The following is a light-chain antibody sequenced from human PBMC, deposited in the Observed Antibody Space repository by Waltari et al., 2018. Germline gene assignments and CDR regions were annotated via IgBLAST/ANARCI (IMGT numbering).Light chain of an antibody. V-gene: IGLV1-40*01. CDR3: QSYDSSLTGWV. J-gene: IGLJ3*02. CDR2: DNN. CDR1: SSNIGADHG. Sequence: QSVLTQPPSVSGAPGQRVTISCTGSSSNIGADHGIHWYQQVPGTVPNLLIFDNNNRPSGVPDRFSGSKSGTSAFLAITGLQAEDEADYYCQSYDSSLTGWVFGGGTKLTVL.